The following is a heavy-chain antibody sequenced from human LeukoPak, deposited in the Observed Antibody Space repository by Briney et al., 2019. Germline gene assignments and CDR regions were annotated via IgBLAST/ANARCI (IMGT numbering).Heavy chain of an antibody. CDR2: SNPDGSDT. J-gene: IGHJ4*02. CDR1: GFTFSSYA. D-gene: IGHD3-10*01. V-gene: IGHV3-74*01. Sequence: GGSLRLSCAASGFTFSSYAMHWVRQGLGKGLVWVARSNPDGSDTTYADSVKGRFTISRDNAKNILYLQMNSLRVEDTALYYCTSDTFGKYDSWGQGTLATVSS. CDR3: TSDTFGKYDS.